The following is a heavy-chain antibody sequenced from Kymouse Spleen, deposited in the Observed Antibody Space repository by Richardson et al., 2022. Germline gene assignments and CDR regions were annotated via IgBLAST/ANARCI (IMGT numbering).Heavy chain of an antibody. J-gene: IGHJ3*02. Sequence: EVQLVESGGGLVQPGRSLRLSCAASGFTFDDYAMHWVRQAPGKGLEWVSGISWNSGSIGYADSVKGRFTISRDNAKNSLYLQMNSLRAEDTALYYCAKDTYDFWSGYYTGAFDIWGQGTMVTVSS. V-gene: IGHV3-9*01. CDR1: GFTFDDYA. D-gene: IGHD3-3*01. CDR3: AKDTYDFWSGYYTGAFDI. CDR2: ISWNSGSI.